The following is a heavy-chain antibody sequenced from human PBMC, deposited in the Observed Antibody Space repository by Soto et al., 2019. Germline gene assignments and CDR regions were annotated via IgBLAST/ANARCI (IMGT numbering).Heavy chain of an antibody. D-gene: IGHD6-6*01. CDR2: INHSGST. CDR3: ARGLVAALGYYYMDV. J-gene: IGHJ6*03. V-gene: IGHV4-34*01. CDR1: GGSFSGYY. Sequence: SETLSLTCAVYGGSFSGYYWSWIRQPPGKGLEWIGEINHSGSTNYNPSLKSRVTISVDTSKNQFSLKLSSVTAADTAVYYCARGLVAALGYYYMDVWGKGTTVTVSS.